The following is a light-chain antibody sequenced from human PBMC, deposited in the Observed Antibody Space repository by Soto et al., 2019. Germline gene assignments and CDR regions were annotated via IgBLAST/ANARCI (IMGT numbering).Light chain of an antibody. V-gene: IGKV3-15*01. CDR2: GAS. Sequence: EIVLTQSPATLSVSPGKRSTLSCRATQSLNRNLAWYQQKPGQAPRLLIYGASTRATGIPARFSGSGSGTEFTLTISSLKSEDFAVYYCQQYNYWPTNTFGGGTKVDIK. CDR1: QSLNRN. J-gene: IGKJ4*01. CDR3: QQYNYWPTNT.